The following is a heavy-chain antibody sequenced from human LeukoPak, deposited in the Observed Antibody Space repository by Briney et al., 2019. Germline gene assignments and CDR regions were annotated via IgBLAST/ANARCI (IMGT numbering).Heavy chain of an antibody. J-gene: IGHJ4*02. Sequence: AGGSLRLSCAASGFTFSSYAMSWVRQAPGKGLEWVSAISGSGGSTYYAGSVKGRFTISRDNSKNTLYLQMNSLRAEDTAVYYCAKYITMIVVVITGAFDYWGQGTLVTVSS. D-gene: IGHD3-22*01. V-gene: IGHV3-23*01. CDR3: AKYITMIVVVITGAFDY. CDR1: GFTFSSYA. CDR2: ISGSGGST.